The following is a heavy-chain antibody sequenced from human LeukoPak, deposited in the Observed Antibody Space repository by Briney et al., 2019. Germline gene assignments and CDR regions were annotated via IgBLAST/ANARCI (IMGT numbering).Heavy chain of an antibody. V-gene: IGHV3-23*01. D-gene: IGHD6-19*01. J-gene: IGHJ4*02. CDR2: ISGSGGGT. Sequence: GGSLRLSCAASGFTFSNYAMSWFRQAPGKGLEWVSAISGSGGGTYYADSVKGRFTISRDNSKNTLYLQMNSLRAEDTAVYYCAIHSGAWYHFDYWGQGTLVTVSS. CDR3: AIHSGAWYHFDY. CDR1: GFTFSNYA.